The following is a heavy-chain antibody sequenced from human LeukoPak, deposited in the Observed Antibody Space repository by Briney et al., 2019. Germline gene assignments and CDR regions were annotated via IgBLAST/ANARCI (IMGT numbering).Heavy chain of an antibody. D-gene: IGHD5-24*01. CDR2: ISWNSGSI. Sequence: GRSLRLSCAASGFTFDDYGMHWVRQVPGKGLEWVSGISWNSGSIGDADSVKGRFTISRDNAKNSLYLQMNSLRAEDTALYYCAKDRKMATILYYFDYWGQGTLVTVSP. CDR1: GFTFDDYG. V-gene: IGHV3-9*01. CDR3: AKDRKMATILYYFDY. J-gene: IGHJ4*02.